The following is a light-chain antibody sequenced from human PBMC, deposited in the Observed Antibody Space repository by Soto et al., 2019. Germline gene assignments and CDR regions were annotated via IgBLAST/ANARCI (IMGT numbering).Light chain of an antibody. CDR3: QQNNNWPQT. CDR1: QSVSSN. V-gene: IGKV3-15*01. J-gene: IGKJ1*01. CDR2: GAS. Sequence: EIVMTQSPATLSVSPGERATLSCRASQSVSSNLAWYQQKPGQAPRLLIYGASTRDTGLPARFSGSGSGTDSTLTISSLQSEDFAVYYRQQNNNWPQTFGQETKVEIK.